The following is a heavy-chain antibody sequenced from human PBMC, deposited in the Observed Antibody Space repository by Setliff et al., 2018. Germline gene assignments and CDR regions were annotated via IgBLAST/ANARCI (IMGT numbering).Heavy chain of an antibody. V-gene: IGHV1-69*10. D-gene: IGHD3-22*01. CDR3: ARIGITMIVVVNPSLFYGMDD. Sequence: SVKVSCKASGGTFSSYAISWVRRAPGQGLEWMGGIIPILGIADYAQKFQGRVTITADKSTSTAYMELSSLRSEDTAVYYCARIGITMIVVVNPSLFYGMDDWGQGTLVTVSS. CDR2: IIPILGIA. CDR1: GGTFSSYA. J-gene: IGHJ4*02.